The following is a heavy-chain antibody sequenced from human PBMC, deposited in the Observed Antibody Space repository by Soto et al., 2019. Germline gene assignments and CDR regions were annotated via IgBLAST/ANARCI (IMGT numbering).Heavy chain of an antibody. Sequence: EVQVLESGGGLVQPGGSLRLSCEGSEFTVSGHAMTWIRQAPGKGPEWVSTITADGGTYYADSVKGRFAMSRDTSENTLYLHMNSRGAEDTAAYYCAPHVSCSGGSCQYDAFAIRGQGTMVTVSS. CDR1: EFTVSGHA. CDR3: APHVSCSGGSCQYDAFAI. J-gene: IGHJ3*02. CDR2: ITADGGT. V-gene: IGHV3-23*01. D-gene: IGHD2-15*01.